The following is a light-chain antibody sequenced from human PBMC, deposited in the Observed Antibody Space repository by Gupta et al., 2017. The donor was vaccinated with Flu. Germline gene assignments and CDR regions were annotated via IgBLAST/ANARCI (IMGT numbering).Light chain of an antibody. V-gene: IGKV1-39*01. CDR2: AAS. Sequence: DIQVTQSPSSLSASVGDRVTITCRASQSISSYLNWYQQKPGKAPKLLIYAASSLQSGVPSRFSGSGSGTDFTLTISSLQPEDFATYYCLQSYSTLWTFGQGTKVEIK. CDR3: LQSYSTLWT. CDR1: QSISSY. J-gene: IGKJ1*01.